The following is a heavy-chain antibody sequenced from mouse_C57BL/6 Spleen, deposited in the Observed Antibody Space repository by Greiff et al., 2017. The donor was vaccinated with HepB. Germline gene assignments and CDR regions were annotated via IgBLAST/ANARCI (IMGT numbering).Heavy chain of an antibody. V-gene: IGHV2-2*01. CDR2: IWSGGST. CDR3: ARFYLYFDV. CDR1: GFSLTSYG. D-gene: IGHD5-5*01. Sequence: QVQLKESGPGLVQPSQSLSITCTVSGFSLTSYGVHWVRQSPGKGLEWLGVIWSGGSTDSNAAFISRLSISKDNSKSQVFFKMNSLQADDTAIYYCARFYLYFDVWGTGTTVTVSS. J-gene: IGHJ1*03.